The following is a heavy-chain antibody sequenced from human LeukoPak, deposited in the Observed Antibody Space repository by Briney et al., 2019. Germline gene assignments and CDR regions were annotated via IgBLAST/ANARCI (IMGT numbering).Heavy chain of an antibody. CDR1: DDSLSSYY. CDR2: IYTSGST. CDR3: ARGDSGWYLGLGFDY. D-gene: IGHD6-19*01. J-gene: IGHJ4*02. Sequence: SETLSLTCTVSDDSLSSYYWSWIRQPAGKGLEWIGRIYTSGSTNYNPSLKSRVTMSVDTSKNQFSLKLSSVTAADTAVYYCARGDSGWYLGLGFDYWGQGTLVTVSS. V-gene: IGHV4-4*07.